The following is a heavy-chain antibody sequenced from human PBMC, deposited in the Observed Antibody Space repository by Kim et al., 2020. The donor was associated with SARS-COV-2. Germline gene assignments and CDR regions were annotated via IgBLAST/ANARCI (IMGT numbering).Heavy chain of an antibody. V-gene: IGHV4-34*01. D-gene: IGHD3-22*01. CDR2: ST. J-gene: IGHJ4*02. CDR3: ARGVITTGFDY. Sequence: STNANPSLKSRLTISIDTSKNHLSLKLTSVTAADTAVYYCARGVITTGFDYWGQGTLVTVSS.